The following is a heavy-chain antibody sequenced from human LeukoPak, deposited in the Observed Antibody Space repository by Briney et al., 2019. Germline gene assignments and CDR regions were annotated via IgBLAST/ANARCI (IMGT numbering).Heavy chain of an antibody. CDR2: ISSSSSYI. CDR3: ARQLGTTDPYYFDY. D-gene: IGHD1-7*01. CDR1: GFTFSSYS. J-gene: IGHJ4*02. Sequence: GGSLRLSCAASGFTFSSYSMNWVRQAPGKGLEWVSSISSSSSYIYYADSVKGRFTISRDNAKNSLYLQMNSLRAEDMAVYYCARQLGTTDPYYFDYWGQGTLVTVSS. V-gene: IGHV3-21*01.